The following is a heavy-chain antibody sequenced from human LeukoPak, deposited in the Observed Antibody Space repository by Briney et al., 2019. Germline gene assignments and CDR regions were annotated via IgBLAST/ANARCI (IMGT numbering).Heavy chain of an antibody. Sequence: GGSLRLSCAASGFNFNSYGMNWVRQAPGKGLEWVSSISSSSSYIYYADSVKGRFTISRDNAKNSLYLQMNSLRAEDTAVYYCARVDKSDFGVVTDIDYWGQGTLVTVSS. CDR1: GFNFNSYG. J-gene: IGHJ4*02. CDR2: ISSSSSYI. CDR3: ARVDKSDFGVVTDIDY. V-gene: IGHV3-21*01. D-gene: IGHD3-3*01.